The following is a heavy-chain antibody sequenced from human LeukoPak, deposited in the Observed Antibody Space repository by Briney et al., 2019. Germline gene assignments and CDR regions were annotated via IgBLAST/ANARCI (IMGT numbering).Heavy chain of an antibody. CDR1: GYSISSGYY. V-gene: IGHV4-38-2*02. Sequence: PSETLSLTCTVSGYSISSGYYWGWIRQPPGKGLEWIGRIYTSGRTNNNPSLKSRVTMSVDTSKNQPSLKLSSVTAADTAVYYCAKDRDDYGQEGTFDYWGQGTLVTVSS. D-gene: IGHD4-17*01. J-gene: IGHJ4*02. CDR3: AKDRDDYGQEGTFDY. CDR2: IYTSGRT.